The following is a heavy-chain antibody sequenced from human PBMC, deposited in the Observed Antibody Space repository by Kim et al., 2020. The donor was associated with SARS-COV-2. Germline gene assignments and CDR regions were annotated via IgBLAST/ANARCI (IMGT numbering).Heavy chain of an antibody. CDR2: IYYSGTT. D-gene: IGHD3-10*01. J-gene: IGHJ6*02. CDR3: ARGGYGSASYTYYYYYRLGA. CDR1: GGSISSYY. V-gene: IGHV4-59*01. Sequence: SETLSLTCTVSGGSISSYYWSWIRQPPGKGLEWIGYIYYSGTTNYNPSLKSRVTISLDTSKNQFSLKLSSVTAADTAVYYCARGGYGSASYTYYYYYRLGARGPGTTVPV.